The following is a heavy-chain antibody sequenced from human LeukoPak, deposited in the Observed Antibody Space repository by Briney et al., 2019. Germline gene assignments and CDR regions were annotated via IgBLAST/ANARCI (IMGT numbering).Heavy chain of an antibody. CDR1: GFTFSVSG. V-gene: IGHV3-73*01. CDR3: AKPRPSYSSSWYDH. J-gene: IGHJ5*02. Sequence: GGSLRLSCAASGFTFSVSGMHWVRQASGKGLEWVGRIRSKANNYATAYAASVKGRFTISRDDSKNTAYLQMNSLKTEDTAVYYCAKPRPSYSSSWYDHWGQGTLVTVSS. D-gene: IGHD6-13*01. CDR2: IRSKANNYAT.